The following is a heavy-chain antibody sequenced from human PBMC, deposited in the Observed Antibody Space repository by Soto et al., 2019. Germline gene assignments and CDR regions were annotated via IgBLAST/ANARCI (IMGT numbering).Heavy chain of an antibody. D-gene: IGHD3-10*01. CDR2: IYYSGST. Sequence: SETLSLTCTVSGGSFSPNYSSWIRQTPGKGLEWIGYIYYSGSTNYNPSLKSRVTISVDTSKNQFSLKLSSVTAADTAVYYCARDGRITLFDYWGQGTLVTVSS. V-gene: IGHV4-59*01. CDR3: ARDGRITLFDY. J-gene: IGHJ4*02. CDR1: GGSFSPNY.